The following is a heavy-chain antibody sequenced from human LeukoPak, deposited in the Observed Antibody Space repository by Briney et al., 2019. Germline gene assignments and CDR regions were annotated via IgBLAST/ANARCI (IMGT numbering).Heavy chain of an antibody. V-gene: IGHV3-9*01. CDR3: AKGSSGRFDY. J-gene: IGHJ4*02. CDR2: ISWNSGSI. D-gene: IGHD6-19*01. CDR1: GFTFDDYA. Sequence: GGSLRLSCAASGFTFDDYAMHWVRQAPGKGLEWVSGISWNSGSIGYADSVKGRFTISRDNAKNSLYLQVNSLRAEDTALYYCAKGSSGRFDYWGQGTLVTVSS.